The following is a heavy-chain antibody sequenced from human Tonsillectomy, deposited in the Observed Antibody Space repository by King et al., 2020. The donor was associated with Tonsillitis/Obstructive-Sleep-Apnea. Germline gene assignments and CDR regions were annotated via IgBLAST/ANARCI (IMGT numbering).Heavy chain of an antibody. Sequence: QLVQYGAEVKKPGSSVKVSCKASGGTFSSYAITWVRQAPGQGLEWMGGISPILGIANYAQKFQGRVTITADKSTSTAYMELSSLTSEDTAVYYCARDEGATNYYYRMDVWGQGTTVTVSS. CDR3: ARDEGATNYYYRMDV. D-gene: IGHD1-26*01. CDR2: ISPILGIA. V-gene: IGHV1-69*10. CDR1: GGTFSSYA. J-gene: IGHJ6*02.